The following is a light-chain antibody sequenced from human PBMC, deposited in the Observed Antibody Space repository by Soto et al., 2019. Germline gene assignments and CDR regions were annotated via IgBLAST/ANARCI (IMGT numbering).Light chain of an antibody. CDR2: DAS. V-gene: IGKV1-5*01. Sequence: DIQMTQSPSTLSASVGDRVTITCRASQSIGRFLAWYQHQPGKAPNLLIYDASTLESGVPSRFSGTGSGTEFTFSITSLQPEDFGTYYCQQCYMGWTFGQGTKVDIK. CDR3: QQCYMGWT. CDR1: QSIGRF. J-gene: IGKJ1*01.